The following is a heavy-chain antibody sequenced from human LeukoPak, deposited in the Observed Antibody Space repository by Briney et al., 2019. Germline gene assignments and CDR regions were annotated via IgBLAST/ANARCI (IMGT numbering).Heavy chain of an antibody. Sequence: GASVKVSCKASGGTFSSYAISWVRQATGQGLEWMGWMNPNSGNTGYAQKFQGRVTITRNTSISTAYMELSSLRSEDTAVYYCARGAGGSYYYDYWGQGTLVTVSS. J-gene: IGHJ4*02. CDR2: MNPNSGNT. D-gene: IGHD1-26*01. V-gene: IGHV1-8*03. CDR1: GGTFSSYA. CDR3: ARGAGGSYYYDY.